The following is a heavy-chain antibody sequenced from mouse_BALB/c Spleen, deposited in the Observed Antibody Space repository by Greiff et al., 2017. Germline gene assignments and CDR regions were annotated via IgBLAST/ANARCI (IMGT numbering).Heavy chain of an antibody. D-gene: IGHD2-3*01. CDR1: GFTFSSFG. CDR2: ISSGSSTI. CDR3: ANDGYCFYAMDY. V-gene: IGHV5-17*02. Sequence: EVQLVESGGGLVQPGGSRKLSCAASGFTFSSFGMHWVRQAPEKGLEWVAYISSGSSTIDYADTVKGRFTISRDNPKNTLFLHLTSLRSEDTAMYYCANDGYCFYAMDYWGQGTSVTVSS. J-gene: IGHJ4*01.